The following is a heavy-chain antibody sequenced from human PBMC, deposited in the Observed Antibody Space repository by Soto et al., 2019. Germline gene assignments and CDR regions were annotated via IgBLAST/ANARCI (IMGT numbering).Heavy chain of an antibody. J-gene: IGHJ6*03. V-gene: IGHV3-23*01. CDR3: AKDRRAASAYYYYYMDV. CDR2: ISGSGGST. Sequence: GGSLRLSCAASGFTFSTYAMSWVRQAPGKGLEWVSAISGSGGSTFYADSVKGRFTISRDNSKSTLYLQMNSLRAEDTAVYYCAKDRRAASAYYYYYMDVWGKGTTVTVSS. CDR1: GFTFSTYA. D-gene: IGHD6-13*01.